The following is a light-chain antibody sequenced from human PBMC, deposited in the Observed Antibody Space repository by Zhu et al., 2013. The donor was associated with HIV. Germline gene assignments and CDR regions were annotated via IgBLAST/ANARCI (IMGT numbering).Light chain of an antibody. CDR2: STD. Sequence: QSVLAQPPSASGTPGQTVTISCSGRTSNIGRNTVNWYQQFPGTAPNLVIYSTDQRPSGVPDRFSGSKSGTSASLAIRGLQPEDEADYFCASWDDSLNGLIFGGGTKLTVL. CDR1: TSNIGRNT. CDR3: ASWDDSLNGLI. V-gene: IGLV1-44*01. J-gene: IGLJ2*01.